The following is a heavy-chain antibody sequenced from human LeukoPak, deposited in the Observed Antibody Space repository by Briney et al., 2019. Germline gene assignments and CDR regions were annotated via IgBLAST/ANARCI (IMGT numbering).Heavy chain of an antibody. CDR2: ISGSGGST. CDR1: GFTFSSYA. CDR3: ARDTRPGDY. V-gene: IGHV3-23*01. Sequence: GGSLRLSSAASGFTFSSYAMSWVRQAPGKGLEWVSDISGSGGSTYYADSVKGRFTISRDNSKNTLYLQMNSLRAEDTAVYYCARDTRPGDYWGQGTLVTVSS. D-gene: IGHD3-10*01. J-gene: IGHJ4*02.